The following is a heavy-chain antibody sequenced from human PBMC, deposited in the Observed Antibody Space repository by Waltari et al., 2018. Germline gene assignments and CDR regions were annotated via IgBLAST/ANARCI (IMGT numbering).Heavy chain of an antibody. V-gene: IGHV3-30-3*01. CDR3: ARQQQLVPSLDY. J-gene: IGHJ4*02. Sequence: QVQLVESGGGVVQPGRSLRLSCAASGFTFSSYAMHWVRQAPGKGLEWVAVISYDGSNKYYADSVKGRFTISRDNAKNSLYLQMNSLRAEDTAVYYCARQQQLVPSLDYWGQGTLVTVSS. CDR2: ISYDGSNK. D-gene: IGHD6-13*01. CDR1: GFTFSSYA.